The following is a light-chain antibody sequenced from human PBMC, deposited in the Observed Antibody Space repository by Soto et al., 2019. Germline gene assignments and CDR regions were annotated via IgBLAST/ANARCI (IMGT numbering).Light chain of an antibody. Sequence: SALPQPPSASGSPGQSVTISCTGTSSDIGAYNYVSWYQQYPGKAPKLMIFEVSKRPSGVPDRFSGSKSGNTASLTVSGLQAEDEADYYCCSYAGSNNLIFGTGTKVTVL. V-gene: IGLV2-8*01. CDR2: EVS. J-gene: IGLJ1*01. CDR1: SSDIGAYNY. CDR3: CSYAGSNNLI.